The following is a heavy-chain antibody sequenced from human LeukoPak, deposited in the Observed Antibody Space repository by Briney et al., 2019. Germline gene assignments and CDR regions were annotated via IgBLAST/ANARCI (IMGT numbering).Heavy chain of an antibody. CDR2: ISYDGTNK. D-gene: IGHD3-22*01. CDR3: ARSNYYDSRSWGFDI. J-gene: IGHJ3*02. CDR1: GFTFSSYA. V-gene: IGHV3-30*04. Sequence: GGSLRLSCAASGFTFSSYAMHWVRRAPGKGPEWVTIISYDGTNKYYADSVKGRFTISRDNSKNRLFLQMNSLRAEDTAVYYCARSNYYDSRSWGFDIWGQGTMVTVSS.